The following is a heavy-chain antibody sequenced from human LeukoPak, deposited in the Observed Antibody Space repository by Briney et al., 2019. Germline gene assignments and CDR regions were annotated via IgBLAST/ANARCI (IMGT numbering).Heavy chain of an antibody. Sequence: GGSLRLSCVPSGFNFYIYRMTWVPHAPGEGVEWGLSILGAGGNTSHAHSVRRRYTISRDNPKNKEYLQMNSLRAEDTAVYYCAKEWEYWGQRTLVTVSS. CDR2: ILGAGGNT. D-gene: IGHD1-26*01. CDR3: AKEWEY. J-gene: IGHJ4*02. V-gene: IGHV3-23*01. CDR1: GFNFYIYR.